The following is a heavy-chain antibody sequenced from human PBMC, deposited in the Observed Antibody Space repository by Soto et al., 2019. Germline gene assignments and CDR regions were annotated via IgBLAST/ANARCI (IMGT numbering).Heavy chain of an antibody. CDR3: ARGDTAMPMNYYYGMDV. CDR2: IKQDGSEK. Sequence: GGSLRPSCAPSGFTFSTYWMSWVRQPPGKGREWVANIKQDGSEKYYVDSVKGRFTISRDNAKNSLYLQMNSLRAEDTAVYYCARGDTAMPMNYYYGMDVWGQGTTVTVSS. CDR1: GFTFSTYW. J-gene: IGHJ6*02. D-gene: IGHD5-18*01. V-gene: IGHV3-7*03.